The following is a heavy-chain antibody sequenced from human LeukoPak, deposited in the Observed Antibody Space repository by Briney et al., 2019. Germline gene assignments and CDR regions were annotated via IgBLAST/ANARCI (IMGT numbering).Heavy chain of an antibody. CDR1: GGSISDYY. D-gene: IGHD2-15*01. CDR3: ARWPIHLGYCSGSSCHNWFDP. CDR2: IHHSGNT. V-gene: IGHV4-59*08. J-gene: IGHJ5*02. Sequence: SETLSLTCNVYGGSISDYYWNWIRQPPGKGLEWIGYIHHSGNTSSNPSLKSRVTISIDTSKNQFSLNLKSVTAADTAIYYCARWPIHLGYCSGSSCHNWFDPWGQGTLVTVSS.